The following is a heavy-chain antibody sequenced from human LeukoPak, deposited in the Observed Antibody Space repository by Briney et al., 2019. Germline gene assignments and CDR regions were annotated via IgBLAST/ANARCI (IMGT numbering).Heavy chain of an antibody. CDR2: IYTSGST. CDR3: AREYQLYSGYGD. D-gene: IGHD5-12*01. Sequence: PSETLSLTCTVSGGSISGSYYCSWLRQPAGKGLEWIGLIYTSGSTNYTPSLKSRVTMSVDTSKNQFSLELSSVTAADTAVYYCAREYQLYSGYGDWGRGTLVTVSS. J-gene: IGHJ2*01. V-gene: IGHV4-4*07. CDR1: GGSISGSYY.